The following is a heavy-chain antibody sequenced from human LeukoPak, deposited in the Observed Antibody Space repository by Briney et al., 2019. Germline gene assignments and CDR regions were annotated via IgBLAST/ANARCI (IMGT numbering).Heavy chain of an antibody. CDR1: GFSFSNYG. V-gene: IGHV3-30*02. CDR2: IRYDGTIK. J-gene: IGHJ4*02. Sequence: GGSLRLSCAASGFSFSNYGMHWVRQAPGKGLEWVAFIRYDGTIKYYADSVKGRFTISRDNSKNTLYLQMNSLRAEDTAVYYCARAVAYYGYYYFDYWGQGTLVTVSS. D-gene: IGHD3-22*01. CDR3: ARAVAYYGYYYFDY.